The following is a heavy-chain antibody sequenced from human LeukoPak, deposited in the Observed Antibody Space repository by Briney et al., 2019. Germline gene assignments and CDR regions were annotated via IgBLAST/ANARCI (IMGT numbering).Heavy chain of an antibody. CDR3: ARGGALGGYCGGDCYPITFDY. D-gene: IGHD2-21*02. J-gene: IGHJ4*02. V-gene: IGHV1-3*01. Sequence: ASVEVSCKASGYTFTSYAMHWVRQAPGQRLEWMGWINAGNGNTKYSQKFQGRVTITRDTSASTAYMELSSLRSEDTAVYYCARGGALGGYCGGDCYPITFDYWGQGTLVTVSS. CDR2: INAGNGNT. CDR1: GYTFTSYA.